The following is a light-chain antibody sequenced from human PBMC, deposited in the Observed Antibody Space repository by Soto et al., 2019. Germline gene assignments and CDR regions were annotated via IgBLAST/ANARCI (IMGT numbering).Light chain of an antibody. CDR2: SNN. CDR3: AAWDDSLNGPV. Sequence: QAVVTQPPSASGTPGQKVTISCSGSSSNVNWYQQLPGTAPKLLFYSNNHRASGVPDRFSDSKSGTSASLAISGLQSEDEADYYCAAWDDSLNGPVFGGGTKLTVL. V-gene: IGLV1-44*01. J-gene: IGLJ3*02. CDR1: SSN.